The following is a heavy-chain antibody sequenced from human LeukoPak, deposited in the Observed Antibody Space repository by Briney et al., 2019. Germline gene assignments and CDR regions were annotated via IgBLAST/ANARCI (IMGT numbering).Heavy chain of an antibody. CDR1: GYTLTELS. CDR3: ARAGQQLANDY. D-gene: IGHD6-13*01. Sequence: ASVKVSCKVSGYTLTELSIHWVRQAPGKGLEWMGGVDHEDGETIYAQKFQGRVTITADKSTSTAYMELSSLRSEDTAVYYCARAGQQLANDYWGQGTLVTVSS. V-gene: IGHV1-24*01. J-gene: IGHJ4*02. CDR2: VDHEDGET.